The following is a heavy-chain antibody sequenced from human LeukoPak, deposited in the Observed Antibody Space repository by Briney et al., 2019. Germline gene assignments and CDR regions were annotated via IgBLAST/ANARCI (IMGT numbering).Heavy chain of an antibody. CDR2: FYYRVST. CDR3: ARLIHIGFDP. J-gene: IGHJ5*02. V-gene: IGHV4-59*08. CDR1: GGSISSYY. Sequence: SETLSLTCTVSGGSISSYYWSWIRQPPGKGLDCICYFYYRVSTNYHPSLKSRVTISVHPSHNQFSLRVRSVTAADTAVYYCARLIHIGFDPWGQGTLVTVSS. D-gene: IGHD2-21*01.